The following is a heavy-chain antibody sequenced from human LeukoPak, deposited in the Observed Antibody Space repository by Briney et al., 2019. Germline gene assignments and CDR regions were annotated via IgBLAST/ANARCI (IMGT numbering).Heavy chain of an antibody. V-gene: IGHV1-69*13. J-gene: IGHJ4*02. CDR3: ATYYYDSNGYLLFDFDY. CDR1: GGTFSSYA. CDR2: IIPIFGTA. D-gene: IGHD3-22*01. Sequence: ASVKVSCKASGGTFSSYAISWVRQAPGQGLEWMGGIIPIFGTANYAQKFQGRVTITADESTSTAYMELSSLRSEDTAVYYCATYYYDSNGYLLFDFDYWGQGTLVTVSS.